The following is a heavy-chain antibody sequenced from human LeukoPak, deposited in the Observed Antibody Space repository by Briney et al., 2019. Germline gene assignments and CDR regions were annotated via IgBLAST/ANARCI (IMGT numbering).Heavy chain of an antibody. Sequence: PGGSLRLSCAASGFTLSGYTMNWVRQAPGKGLEWVSSISSTSDYIYYAGSVRGRFTVSRDNAKNSLYLQMNSLRAEDTALYYCAKDPTTGIAAAGYYFDYWGQGTLVTVSS. J-gene: IGHJ4*02. D-gene: IGHD6-13*01. CDR2: ISSTSDYI. V-gene: IGHV3-21*04. CDR3: AKDPTTGIAAAGYYFDY. CDR1: GFTLSGYT.